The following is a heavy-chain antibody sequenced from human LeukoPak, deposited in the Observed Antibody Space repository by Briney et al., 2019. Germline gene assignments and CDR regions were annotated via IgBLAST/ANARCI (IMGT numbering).Heavy chain of an antibody. J-gene: IGHJ5*02. CDR1: GFTFSGFW. Sequence: GGSLRLSCAASGFTFSGFWMHWVRQAPGKWLMWVSHINVGGSTTSYADSVKGRFTISRDNAKNTLYLQMNSLRANDTAVYYCARGSGRNGWFDPWGQGTLVTVSS. V-gene: IGHV3-74*01. D-gene: IGHD2-8*01. CDR2: INVGGSTT. CDR3: ARGSGRNGWFDP.